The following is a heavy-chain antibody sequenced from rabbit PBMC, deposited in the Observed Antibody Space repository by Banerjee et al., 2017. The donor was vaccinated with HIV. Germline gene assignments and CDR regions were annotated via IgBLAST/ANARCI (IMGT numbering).Heavy chain of an antibody. V-gene: IGHV1S45*01. Sequence: QEQLEESGGDLVQPEGALTLTCTASGFTLSSSYWICWVRQAPGKGLEWIGCIYTASGSTWYASWAKGRFTISQTSSTTVDLKMTSLTAADTATYFCARDDDATYAYGVYWDLWGPGTLVTVS. CDR3: ARDDDATYAYGVYWDL. J-gene: IGHJ4*01. D-gene: IGHD6-1*01. CDR1: GFTLSSSYW. CDR2: IYTASGST.